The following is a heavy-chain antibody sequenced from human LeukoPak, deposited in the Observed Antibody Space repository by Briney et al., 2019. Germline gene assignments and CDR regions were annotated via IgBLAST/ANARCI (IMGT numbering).Heavy chain of an antibody. CDR1: GYTFTSYY. D-gene: IGHD3-22*01. V-gene: IGHV1-46*01. CDR3: ARDPIVVVTYDAFDI. J-gene: IGHJ3*02. CDR2: INPSGGST. Sequence: ASVKVSCKASGYTFTSYYMHWVRQAPGQGLEWMGIINPSGGSTSYAQKFQGRATMTRDMSTSTVYMELSSLRSEDTAVYYCARDPIVVVTYDAFDIWGQGTMVTVSS.